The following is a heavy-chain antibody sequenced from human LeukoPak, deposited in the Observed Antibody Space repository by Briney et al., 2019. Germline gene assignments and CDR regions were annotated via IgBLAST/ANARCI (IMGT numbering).Heavy chain of an antibody. CDR3: AKDQWGYDSSGYYYSRPSAFDY. CDR1: GFTFSSYW. Sequence: GGSLRLSCAASGFTFSSYWMSWVRQAPGKGLEWVANIKQDGSEKYYADSVKGRFTISRDNAKNSLYLQMNSLRAEDTAVYYCAKDQWGYDSSGYYYSRPSAFDYWGQGTLVTVSS. CDR2: IKQDGSEK. D-gene: IGHD3-22*01. J-gene: IGHJ4*02. V-gene: IGHV3-7*01.